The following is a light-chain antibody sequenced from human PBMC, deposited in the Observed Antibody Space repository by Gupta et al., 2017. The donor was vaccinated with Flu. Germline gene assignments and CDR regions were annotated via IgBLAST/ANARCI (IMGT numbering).Light chain of an antibody. Sequence: DIEMTQSPASLSASVGDRVTITCRASQNIRNYLAWYQQKPGTAPKLLIYGSSTLPSGVSARSTGSGCGSESTLTLSIRQLEAVATSYSHSCNCDPAPIFGGGTKLEIK. V-gene: IGKV1-27*01. CDR1: QNIRNY. J-gene: IGKJ4*01. CDR3: HSCNCDPAPI. CDR2: GSS.